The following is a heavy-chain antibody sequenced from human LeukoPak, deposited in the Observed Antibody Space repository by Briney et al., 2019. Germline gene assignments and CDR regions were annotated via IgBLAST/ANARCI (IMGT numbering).Heavy chain of an antibody. CDR1: GYTFSSYG. CDR3: ARVAPLKIVVTGGTYFDY. Sequence: GASVKVSCKASGYTFSSYGFIWVRQAPGQGLEWMGWISAYNSKTNYAQKLQGRVTMTTDASTNTAYMELRSLRSDDTAVYYCARVAPLKIVVTGGTYFDYWGQGTLVTVSS. J-gene: IGHJ4*02. V-gene: IGHV1-18*01. CDR2: ISAYNSKT. D-gene: IGHD6-19*01.